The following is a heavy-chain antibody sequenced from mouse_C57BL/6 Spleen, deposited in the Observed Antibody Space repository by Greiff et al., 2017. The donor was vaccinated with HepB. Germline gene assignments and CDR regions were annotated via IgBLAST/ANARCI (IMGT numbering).Heavy chain of an antibody. D-gene: IGHD2-9*01. CDR2: IDPSDSET. V-gene: IGHV1-52*01. CDR3: ARAYYGYDGAYYYAMDY. CDR1: GYTFTSYW. J-gene: IGHJ4*01. Sequence: VQLQQPGAELVRPGSSVKLSCKASGYTFTSYWMHWVKQRPIQGLEWIGNIDPSDSETHYNQKFKDKATLTVDKSSSTAYMQLSSLTSEDSAVYYGARAYYGYDGAYYYAMDYWGQGTSVTVSS.